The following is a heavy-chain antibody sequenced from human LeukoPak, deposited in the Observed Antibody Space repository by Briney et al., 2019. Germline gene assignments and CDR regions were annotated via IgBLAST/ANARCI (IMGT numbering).Heavy chain of an antibody. J-gene: IGHJ6*02. CDR2: IIPIFGTA. Sequence: SVKVSCKASGGTFISYAISWVRQAPGQGLEWMGGIIPIFGTANYAQKFQGRVTITADESTSTAYMELSSLRSEDTAVYYCARGEIVVVITNERYYYYGMDVWGQGTTVTVSS. V-gene: IGHV1-69*13. CDR1: GGTFISYA. D-gene: IGHD3-22*01. CDR3: ARGEIVVVITNERYYYYGMDV.